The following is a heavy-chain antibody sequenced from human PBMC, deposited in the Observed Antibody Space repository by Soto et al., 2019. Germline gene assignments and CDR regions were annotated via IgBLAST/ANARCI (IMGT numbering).Heavy chain of an antibody. CDR1: GGTFSSYA. Sequence: QVQLVQSGAEVKKPGSSVRVSCKASGGTFSSYAISWVRQAPGQGLEWMGGIIPIFGTENYAQKFQGRVTITADESTSTAYMGLSSLRSEDTAVYYCAIDRIAGSKYYYGMDVWGQGTTVTVSS. V-gene: IGHV1-69*01. J-gene: IGHJ6*02. CDR2: IIPIFGTE. D-gene: IGHD6-13*01. CDR3: AIDRIAGSKYYYGMDV.